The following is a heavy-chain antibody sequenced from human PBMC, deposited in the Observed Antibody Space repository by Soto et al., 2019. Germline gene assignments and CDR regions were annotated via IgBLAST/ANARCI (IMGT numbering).Heavy chain of an antibody. Sequence: QVQLVQSGAELKKPGSSVKVSCKASGGTFRNNTFSWVRQAPGQGLEWMGGITPMFVTATYAEKFQGRVTITADESTTTAYMELSSLRSDDTAVYYCARDRVGRVRSSSGVSLFFGLDVWGQGTTVTVSS. D-gene: IGHD6-6*01. J-gene: IGHJ6*02. CDR2: ITPMFVTA. V-gene: IGHV1-69*01. CDR3: ARDRVGRVRSSSGVSLFFGLDV. CDR1: GGTFRNNT.